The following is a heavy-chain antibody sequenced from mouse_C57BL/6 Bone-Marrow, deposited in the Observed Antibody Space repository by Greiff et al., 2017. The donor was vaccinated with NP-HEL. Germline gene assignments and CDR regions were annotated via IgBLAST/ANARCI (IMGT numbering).Heavy chain of an antibody. J-gene: IGHJ2*01. D-gene: IGHD3-3*01. V-gene: IGHV1-81*01. CDR2: IYPRSGNT. CDR1: GYTFTSYG. CDR3: ARFCRGFDY. Sequence: QVQLKQSGAELARPGASVKLSCKASGYTFTSYGISWVKQRTGQGLEWIGEIYPRSGNTYYNEKFKGKATLTADKSSSTAYMELRSLTSEDSAVYFGARFCRGFDYGGQGTTLTVTS.